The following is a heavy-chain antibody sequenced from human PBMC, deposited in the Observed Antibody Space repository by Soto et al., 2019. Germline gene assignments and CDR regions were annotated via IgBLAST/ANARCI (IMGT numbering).Heavy chain of an antibody. CDR1: GLTFNFYA. Sequence: EVQLLESGGALVQPGESLRLSCAASGLTFNFYAMAWVRQAPGKGLEWVSTITDSGATTNYADSVKGRFTISRDNAKNMLYLQMHSLTVADTAVYYCAKLPSRSSDFWRGYVDHWGQGALVTVSS. CDR3: AKLPSRSSDFWRGYVDH. D-gene: IGHD3-3*01. V-gene: IGHV3-23*01. CDR2: ITDSGATT. J-gene: IGHJ4*02.